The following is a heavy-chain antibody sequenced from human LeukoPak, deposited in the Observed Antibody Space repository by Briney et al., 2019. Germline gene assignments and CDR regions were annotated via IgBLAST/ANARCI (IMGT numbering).Heavy chain of an antibody. D-gene: IGHD6-19*01. CDR3: ANSPIAVAGTLDY. Sequence: GGSQRLSCAASGFTFSSYAVSGVRQAPGKGLEWVSAISGSGSSTYYADSVKGRFTISRDNSKNTLYLQMNSLRAEDTAVYYCANSPIAVAGTLDYWGQGTLVTVSS. J-gene: IGHJ4*02. CDR1: GFTFSSYA. V-gene: IGHV3-23*01. CDR2: ISGSGSST.